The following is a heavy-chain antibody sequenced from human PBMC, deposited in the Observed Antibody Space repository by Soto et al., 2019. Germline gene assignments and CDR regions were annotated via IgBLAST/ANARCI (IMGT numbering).Heavy chain of an antibody. Sequence: PGESLKISCMGSGDSFTSYWIGWVRQMPGKGLEWMGIIYPGDSDTRYSPSFQGQVTISADKSISTAYLQWSSLKDSDTAMYYCVLTTCVVPFDYWGQGTPGTASS. D-gene: IGHD2-21*01. CDR3: VLTTCVVPFDY. CDR1: GDSFTSYW. CDR2: IYPGDSDT. J-gene: IGHJ4*02. V-gene: IGHV5-51*01.